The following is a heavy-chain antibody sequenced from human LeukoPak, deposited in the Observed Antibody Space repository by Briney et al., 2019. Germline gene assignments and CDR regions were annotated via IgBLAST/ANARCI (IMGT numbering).Heavy chain of an antibody. CDR3: ARGGELGGEYYFDY. CDR2: IYTSGST. D-gene: IGHD3-10*01. V-gene: IGHV4-4*07. J-gene: IGHJ4*02. Sequence: PSETLSLTCTVSGGSISSYYWSWIRQPAGKGLEWIGRIYTSGSTNYNPSLKSRVTMSVDTSKNQFSLKLSSVTAADTAVYYCARGGELGGEYYFDYWGQGTLVTVSS. CDR1: GGSISSYY.